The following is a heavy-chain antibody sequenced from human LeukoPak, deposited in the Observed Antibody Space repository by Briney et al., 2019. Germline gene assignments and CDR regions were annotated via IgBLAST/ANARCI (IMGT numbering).Heavy chain of an antibody. D-gene: IGHD3-22*01. CDR2: ISSSGSTI. Sequence: GGSLRLSCAASGFTFSDYYMSWIRQAPGKGLEWVSYISSSGSTIYYADSVKGRFTISRDNAKNSLYLQMNSLRAEDTAVYYCARGWGYYDSSGYYYGDNWFDPWGQGTLVTVSS. CDR1: GFTFSDYY. J-gene: IGHJ5*02. CDR3: ARGWGYYDSSGYYYGDNWFDP. V-gene: IGHV3-11*04.